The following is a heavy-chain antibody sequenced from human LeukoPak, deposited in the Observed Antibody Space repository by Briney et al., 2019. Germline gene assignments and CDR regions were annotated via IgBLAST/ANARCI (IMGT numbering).Heavy chain of an antibody. CDR3: ATTVTYDSSGYYSPHFDY. V-gene: IGHV4-39*02. CDR1: AGSISSSAYY. CDR2: LCCGGST. Sequence: PSETLSLTCTVSAGSISSSAYYWGWIRQPPGKGLEWIGSLCCGGSTYYSPSLRRRVTMSVDTSKNHFSLKLTSVTAADTAVYYCATTVTYDSSGYYSPHFDYWGQGTLVTVSS. J-gene: IGHJ4*02. D-gene: IGHD3-22*01.